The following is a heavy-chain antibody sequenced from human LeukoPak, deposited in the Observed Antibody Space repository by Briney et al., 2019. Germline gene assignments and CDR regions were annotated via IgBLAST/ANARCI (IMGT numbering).Heavy chain of an antibody. D-gene: IGHD3-22*01. V-gene: IGHV3-7*01. J-gene: IGHJ4*02. CDR3: LRGAPIVVVREGPP. Sequence: GGSLRLSCAASGFTFSNYWMSWVRQAPGKGLEWVANINQDGNDKYYVDSVKGRFTISRDNAKNSLYLQMNSLRAEDTVIYYCLRGAPIVVVREGPPRGQGTPVTVSS. CDR2: INQDGNDK. CDR1: GFTFSNYW.